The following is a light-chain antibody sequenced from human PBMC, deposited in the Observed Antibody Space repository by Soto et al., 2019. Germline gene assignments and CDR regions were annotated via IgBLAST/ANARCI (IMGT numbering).Light chain of an antibody. CDR3: QSYDNSLSAWV. J-gene: IGLJ3*02. Sequence: QSVLTQPPSVSGAPGQRVTISCTGSSSNIGAVFDVHWYQQLPGTAPKLLIYANTNLPSGVPDRFSGSKSGTSASLAITGLQAEDEADYYCQSYDNSLSAWVFGGGTKVTVL. CDR2: ANT. V-gene: IGLV1-40*01. CDR1: SSNIGAVFD.